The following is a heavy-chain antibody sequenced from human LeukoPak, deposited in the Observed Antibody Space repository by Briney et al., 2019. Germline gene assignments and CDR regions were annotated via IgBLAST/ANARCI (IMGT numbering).Heavy chain of an antibody. J-gene: IGHJ6*04. CDR1: GFAFSDYY. CDR3: AELGITMIGGV. V-gene: IGHV3-11*04. Sequence: GGSLRLSCAASGFAFSDYYMTWIRQAPGKGLEWVSYISSSGSTIYYADSVKGRFTVSRDNAKNSLYLQMNSLRAEDTAVYYCAELGITMIGGVWGKGTTVTISS. CDR2: ISSSGSTI. D-gene: IGHD3-10*02.